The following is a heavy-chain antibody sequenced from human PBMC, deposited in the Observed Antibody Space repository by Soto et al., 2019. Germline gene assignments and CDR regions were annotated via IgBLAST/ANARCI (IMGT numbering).Heavy chain of an antibody. Sequence: EVQLLESGGGLVQPGGSLRLSCAGSGFTFSDYAISWVRQAPGKGLEWVSAMSGSGGSIYYADFVKGRFTISRDNSKNTVYLHMSSLRGEDTAIYYCAKTFGSNWLLDYWGRGTLVTVSS. CDR1: GFTFSDYA. V-gene: IGHV3-23*01. J-gene: IGHJ4*02. D-gene: IGHD1-1*01. CDR3: AKTFGSNWLLDY. CDR2: MSGSGGSI.